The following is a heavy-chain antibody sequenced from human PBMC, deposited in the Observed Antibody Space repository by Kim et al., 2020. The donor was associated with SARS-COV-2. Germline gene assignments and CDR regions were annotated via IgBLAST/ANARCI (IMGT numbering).Heavy chain of an antibody. V-gene: IGHV3-21*06. D-gene: IGHD3-9*01. J-gene: IGHJ4*02. Sequence: KCRFTISGDNARNSLYLQMNSLGAEDTAVYYCARGLLRYFDWLLPYFDYWGQGTLVTVSS. CDR3: ARGLLRYFDWLLPYFDY.